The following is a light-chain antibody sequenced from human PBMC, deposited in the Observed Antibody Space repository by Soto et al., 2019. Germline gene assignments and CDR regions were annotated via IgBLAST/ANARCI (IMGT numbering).Light chain of an antibody. CDR1: SSDVGSYNL. Sequence: QSALTQPASGSGSPGQSITIYCTGTSSDVGSYNLVSWYQQHPGKAPKLMIYEGSKRPSGVSNRFSGSKSGNTASLTISGLQAEDEADYYCCSYAGSSTFVVFGGGTKLTVL. CDR2: EGS. V-gene: IGLV2-23*03. CDR3: CSYAGSSTFVV. J-gene: IGLJ2*01.